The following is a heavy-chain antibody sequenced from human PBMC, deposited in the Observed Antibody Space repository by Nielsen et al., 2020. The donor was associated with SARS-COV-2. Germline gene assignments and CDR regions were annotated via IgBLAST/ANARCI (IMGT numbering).Heavy chain of an antibody. J-gene: IGHJ4*02. CDR3: ATSRGPYYYDSSGYWAFDY. Sequence: WVRQAPGQRLEWMGWINAGNGNTKYSQKFQGRVTITRDTSASTAYMELSSLRSEDTAVYYCATSRGPYYYDSSGYWAFDYWGQGTLVTVSS. CDR2: INAGNGNT. V-gene: IGHV1-3*01. D-gene: IGHD3-22*01.